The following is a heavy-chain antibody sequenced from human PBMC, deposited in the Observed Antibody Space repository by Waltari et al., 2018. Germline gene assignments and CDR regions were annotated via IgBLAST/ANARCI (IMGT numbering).Heavy chain of an antibody. CDR3: ARQVWNYEGAYYYYYGMDV. D-gene: IGHD1-7*01. CDR1: GYSFTSYW. V-gene: IGHV5-10-1*03. Sequence: EVQLVQSGAEVKKPGESLRISCKGSGYSFTSYWISWVRQMPGKGLEWIGRIDPSYSYTNHSPSFQGHGTISADKPISTAYLQWSSLKASDTAMYYCARQVWNYEGAYYYYYGMDVWGQGTTVTVSS. J-gene: IGHJ6*02. CDR2: IDPSYSYT.